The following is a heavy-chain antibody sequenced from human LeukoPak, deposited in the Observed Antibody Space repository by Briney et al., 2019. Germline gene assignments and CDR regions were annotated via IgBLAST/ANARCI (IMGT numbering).Heavy chain of an antibody. D-gene: IGHD2-2*01. J-gene: IGHJ5*02. Sequence: PGVSLRLSCAASGFTFSSYEMNWVRQAPGKGLEWVSYISSSGSTIFYADSVKGRFTISRDNAKNSLYLQMNSLRAEDTAVYYCARDDCSSTSCYQLDPWGQGTLVTVSS. CDR1: GFTFSSYE. V-gene: IGHV3-48*03. CDR2: ISSSGSTI. CDR3: ARDDCSSTSCYQLDP.